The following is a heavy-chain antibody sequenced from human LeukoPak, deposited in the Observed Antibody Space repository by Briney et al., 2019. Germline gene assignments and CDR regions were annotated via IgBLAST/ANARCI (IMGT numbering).Heavy chain of an antibody. V-gene: IGHV3-7*03. CDR1: GFTFSSYW. J-gene: IGHJ4*02. CDR2: IKQDGSEK. Sequence: PGGSLRLSCAASGFTFSSYWMSWVRQAPGKGLEWVANIKQDGSEKYYVDSVKGRFTISRDNAKNSLYLQMNSLRAEDTAVCYCARDDEGGLIDYWGQGTLVTVSS. CDR3: ARDDEGGLIDY. D-gene: IGHD3-16*01.